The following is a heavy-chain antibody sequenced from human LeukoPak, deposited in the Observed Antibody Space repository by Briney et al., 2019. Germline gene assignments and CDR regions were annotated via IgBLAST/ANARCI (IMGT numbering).Heavy chain of an antibody. J-gene: IGHJ6*02. CDR2: ISYDRSNK. V-gene: IGHV3-30*18. D-gene: IGHD5-18*01. Sequence: GGSLRLSCAASGFTFSSYGMHWVRQAPGKGLEWVAVISYDRSNKYYADSVKGRFTISRDNSKNTLYLQMNSLRAEDTAVYYCAKVARYSYGPNYYYGMDVWGQGTTVTVSS. CDR1: GFTFSSYG. CDR3: AKVARYSYGPNYYYGMDV.